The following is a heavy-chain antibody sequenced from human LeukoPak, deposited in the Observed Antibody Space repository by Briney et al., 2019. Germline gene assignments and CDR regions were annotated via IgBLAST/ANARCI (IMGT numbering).Heavy chain of an antibody. D-gene: IGHD2-2*01. CDR2: ISAYNGNT. J-gene: IGHJ5*02. V-gene: IGHV1-18*01. CDR1: GYTFTSYG. CDR3: ASLEGYCSSTSCYAGWFDP. Sequence: GASVKVSCKASGYTFTSYGISWVRQAPGQGLEWMGWISAYNGNTNYAQKLQGRVTMTTDTSTSTAYMELRSLRSDDTAVYYCASLEGYCSSTSCYAGWFDPWGQGTLVTVSS.